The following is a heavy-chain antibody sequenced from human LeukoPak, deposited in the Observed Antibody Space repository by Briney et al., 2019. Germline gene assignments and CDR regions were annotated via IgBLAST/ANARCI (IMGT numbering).Heavy chain of an antibody. Sequence: KPSETLSLTCGVSGGSVSSTNWWTWIRQPPGKGLEWIGEVHLDGRTNFNPSLKSRLTMSVDLSENHVSLKLTSVTAADTAVYYCAREGGFYRPLDYSGQRTLVTVSS. CDR3: AREGGFYRPLDY. D-gene: IGHD6-25*01. CDR1: GGSVSSTNW. V-gene: IGHV4-4*02. J-gene: IGHJ4*02. CDR2: VHLDGRT.